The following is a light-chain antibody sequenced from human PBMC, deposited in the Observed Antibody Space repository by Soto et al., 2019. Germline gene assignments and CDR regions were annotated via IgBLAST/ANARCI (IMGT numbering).Light chain of an antibody. CDR1: QGIRND. Sequence: AIQMTQSPSSLSASVGDRVTITCRASQGIRNDLGWYQQKPGKAPKLLIYAASSLQSGVPSRFSGSGSGTDFTLTINSLQPEAFATYYCLQDYNYPWTFGQGTKVEIK. V-gene: IGKV1-6*01. J-gene: IGKJ1*01. CDR2: AAS. CDR3: LQDYNYPWT.